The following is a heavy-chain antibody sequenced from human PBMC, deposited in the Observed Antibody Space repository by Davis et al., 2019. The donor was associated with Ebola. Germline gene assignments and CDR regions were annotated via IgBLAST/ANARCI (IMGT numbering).Heavy chain of an antibody. CDR2: IYHSGST. CDR1: GGSISSGSFY. V-gene: IGHV4-30-2*01. CDR3: ARASWLGTGAYE. Sequence: SETLSLTCTVSGGSISSGSFYWGWIRQPPRKGLEWIGYIYHSGSTYYNPSLKSRVTISVDRSKNQFSLKLSSVTAADTAVYYCARASWLGTGAYEWGQGTLVTVSS. J-gene: IGHJ4*02. D-gene: IGHD1-1*01.